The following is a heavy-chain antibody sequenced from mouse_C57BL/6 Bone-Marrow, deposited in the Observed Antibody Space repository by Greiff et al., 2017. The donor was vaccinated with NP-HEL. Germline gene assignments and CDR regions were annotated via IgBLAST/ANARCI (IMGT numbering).Heavy chain of an antibody. CDR2: IYPRSGNT. CDR1: GYTFTSYG. D-gene: IGHD2-4*01. CDR3: ARPFYYDYPYYAMDY. V-gene: IGHV1-81*01. J-gene: IGHJ4*01. Sequence: VQLQQSGAELARPGASVKLSCKASGYTFTSYGISWVKQRTGQGLEWIGEIYPRSGNTYYNEKFKGKATLTADKSSSTAYMEFRSLTSEDSAVYFCARPFYYDYPYYAMDYWGQGTSVTVSS.